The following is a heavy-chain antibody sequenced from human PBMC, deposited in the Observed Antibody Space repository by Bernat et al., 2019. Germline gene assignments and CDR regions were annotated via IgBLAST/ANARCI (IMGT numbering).Heavy chain of an antibody. CDR1: GGSISSYY. Sequence: QVQLQESGPGLVKPSETLSLTYTVSGGSISSYYWSWIRQPPGKGLEWIGYIYYSGSTNYNPSLKSRVTISVDTSKNQFSLKLSSVTAADTAVYYCARVPPPNYDILTGYFADYYYYGMDVWGQGTTVTVSS. V-gene: IGHV4-59*01. J-gene: IGHJ6*02. D-gene: IGHD3-9*01. CDR2: IYYSGST. CDR3: ARVPPPNYDILTGYFADYYYYGMDV.